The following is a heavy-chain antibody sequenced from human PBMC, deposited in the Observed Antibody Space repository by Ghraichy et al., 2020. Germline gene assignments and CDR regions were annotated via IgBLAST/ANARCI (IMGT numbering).Heavy chain of an antibody. J-gene: IGHJ4*02. D-gene: IGHD2-15*01. CDR2: IYYSGST. Sequence: ESLNISCTVSGGSISSYYWSWIRQPPGKGLEWIGYIYYSGSTNYNPSLKSRVTISVDTSKNQFSLKLSSVTAADTAVYYCARQVTHPQSGLYFDYWGQGTLVTVSS. V-gene: IGHV4-59*01. CDR1: GGSISSYY. CDR3: ARQVTHPQSGLYFDY.